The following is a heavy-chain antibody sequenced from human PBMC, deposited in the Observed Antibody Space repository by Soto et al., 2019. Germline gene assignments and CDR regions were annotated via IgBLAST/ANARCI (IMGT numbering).Heavy chain of an antibody. V-gene: IGHV3-9*01. D-gene: IGHD6-13*01. CDR2: ISWNSGSI. CDR1: GFTFDDYA. J-gene: IGHJ4*02. CDR3: AKDMGGYSSSLDY. Sequence: EVQLVESGGGLVQPGRSLRLSCAASGFTFDDYAMHWVRQAPGKGLEWVSGISWNSGSIGYADSVKGRFTISRDNAKNSLYLQMNSLRAEDTALYYCAKDMGGYSSSLDYWGQGTLVTVSS.